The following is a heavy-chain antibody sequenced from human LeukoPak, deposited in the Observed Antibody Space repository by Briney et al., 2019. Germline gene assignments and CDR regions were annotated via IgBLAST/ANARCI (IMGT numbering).Heavy chain of an antibody. CDR2: ISAYNGNT. D-gene: IGHD1-1*01. CDR3: ARGRPESPFDP. Sequence: ASVKVSCKASGYTFTNYGITWVRQAPGQGLEWMGWISAYNGNTNYAQKLQGRVTMTTDTSTSTAYMELSSLRSDDTAIYYCARGRPESPFDPWGQGTLVTVSS. CDR1: GYTFTNYG. V-gene: IGHV1-18*01. J-gene: IGHJ5*02.